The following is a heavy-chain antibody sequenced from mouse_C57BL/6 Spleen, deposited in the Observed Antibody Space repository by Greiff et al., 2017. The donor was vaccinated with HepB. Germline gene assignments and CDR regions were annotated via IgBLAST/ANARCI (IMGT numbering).Heavy chain of an antibody. CDR1: GYTFTSYW. J-gene: IGHJ4*01. CDR2: INPNSGYT. Sequence: QVHVKQSGAELAKPGASVKLSCKASGYTFTSYWMHWVKQRPGQGLEWIGYINPNSGYTKYNQKFKDKATLTADKSSSTAYMQLSSLTCEDSAVYYCARPLSYGSSYDYAMDCWGQGTSVTVSS. V-gene: IGHV1-7*01. CDR3: ARPLSYGSSYDYAMDC. D-gene: IGHD1-1*01.